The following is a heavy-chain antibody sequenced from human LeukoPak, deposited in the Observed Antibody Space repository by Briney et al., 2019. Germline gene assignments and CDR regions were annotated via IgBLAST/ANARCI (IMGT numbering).Heavy chain of an antibody. Sequence: GASVTVSFKATGYTYTSYDSNWVRQATGQRRAWMGGMNPNSGNTGYTQKFQGRVTMTMDTSKNTAYMELSRLRTEDTAVYYCARGEYYDWGSYYDVDYWGQGTLVTVSS. CDR2: MNPNSGNT. J-gene: IGHJ4*02. V-gene: IGHV1-8*01. CDR3: ARGEYYDWGSYYDVDY. D-gene: IGHD3-10*01. CDR1: GYTYTSYD.